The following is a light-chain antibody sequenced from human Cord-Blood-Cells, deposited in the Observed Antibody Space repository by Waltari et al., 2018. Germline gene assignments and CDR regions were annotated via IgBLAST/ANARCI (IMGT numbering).Light chain of an antibody. CDR3: QQYYSYPYT. V-gene: IGKV1-8*01. CDR1: QGISCY. Sequence: AIGMTQSPSSLSASKVDKVTITCRASQGISCYLALYQQKPGKDSKLLIYAASTLQSGVPSKFSGSGSGTDFTLTLSCLQSEDFATYYCQQYYSYPYTFGQGTKLELK. J-gene: IGKJ2*01. CDR2: AAS.